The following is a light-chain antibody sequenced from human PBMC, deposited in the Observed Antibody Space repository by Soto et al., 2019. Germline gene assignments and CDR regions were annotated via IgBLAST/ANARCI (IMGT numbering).Light chain of an antibody. CDR1: QNVGRN. Sequence: EIVMTQSPDTLSVSPGERATLSCRAGQNVGRNVAWYQQRPGQAPRLLIHGTSTRAADIPARFSGSVSGTEFTLTINSLQPEDFVIYYCQQYNNWPPMSTFGQGTKLEMK. J-gene: IGKJ2*01. V-gene: IGKV3-15*01. CDR3: QQYNNWPPMST. CDR2: GTS.